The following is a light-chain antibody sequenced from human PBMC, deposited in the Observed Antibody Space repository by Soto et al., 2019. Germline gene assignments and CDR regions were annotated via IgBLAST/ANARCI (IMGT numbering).Light chain of an antibody. CDR1: QGISTY. Sequence: DIQMTQSPSSLSASAGDRVTITCRASQGISTYLNWYLQKPGKAPKPLIYAASSLQSGVPSRFSGSGSETDFTLTISSLQPEDFATYSCQQSYSTTWTFGQGTKVDIK. CDR3: QQSYSTTWT. CDR2: AAS. V-gene: IGKV1-39*01. J-gene: IGKJ1*01.